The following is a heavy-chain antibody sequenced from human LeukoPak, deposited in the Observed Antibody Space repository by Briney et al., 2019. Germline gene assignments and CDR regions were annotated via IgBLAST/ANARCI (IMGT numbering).Heavy chain of an antibody. V-gene: IGHV4-31*11. Sequence: SETLSLTCAVSGGSISSGGYYWSWIRQHPGKGLEWIGYIYYSGTTYYNPSLKSRVTISVDTSKNQFSLKLSSVTAADTAVYYCAREVSDSRAYYYGMDVWGQGTTVTVSS. CDR1: GGSISSGGYY. J-gene: IGHJ6*02. D-gene: IGHD3-22*01. CDR3: AREVSDSRAYYYGMDV. CDR2: IYYSGTT.